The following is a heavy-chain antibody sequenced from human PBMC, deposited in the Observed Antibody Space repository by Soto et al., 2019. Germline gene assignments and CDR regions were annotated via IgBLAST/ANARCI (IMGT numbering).Heavy chain of an antibody. CDR1: GGTFSSYA. Sequence: QVQLVQSGAEVKKPGSSVKFSCKASGGTFSSYAISWVRQAPGQGLEWMGGIIPIFGTANYAQQFQGRVTITAEKSTSTAYMALSSLRSEDTAVYYCARGTESWSSSWDGGDYYYYGMDVWGQGTTVTVSS. J-gene: IGHJ6*02. D-gene: IGHD6-13*01. V-gene: IGHV1-69*06. CDR3: ARGTESWSSSWDGGDYYYYGMDV. CDR2: IIPIFGTA.